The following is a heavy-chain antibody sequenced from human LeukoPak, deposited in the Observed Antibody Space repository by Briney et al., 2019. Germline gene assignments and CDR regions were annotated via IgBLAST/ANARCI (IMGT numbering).Heavy chain of an antibody. J-gene: IGHJ4*02. CDR1: GFTFSSYW. CDR2: INQDGSDK. D-gene: IGHD3-22*01. Sequence: PGGSLRLSCAASGFTFSSYWMSWVRQAPGKGLEWVADINQDGSDKYYVDSVKGRFTVSRDNAKNSLYLQMNSLRAEDTAVYYCARDQDYYDSSGYYFDYWGQGTLVTVSS. V-gene: IGHV3-7*01. CDR3: ARDQDYYDSSGYYFDY.